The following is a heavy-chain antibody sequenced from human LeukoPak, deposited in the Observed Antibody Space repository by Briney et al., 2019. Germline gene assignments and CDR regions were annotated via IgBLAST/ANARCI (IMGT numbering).Heavy chain of an antibody. CDR2: ISYDGSNK. CDR1: GFTFNSYA. D-gene: IGHD3-9*01. Sequence: GGSLRLSCAASGFTFNSYAMHRVRQAPGKGLEWVAVISYDGSNKYYADSVKGRFTISRDNSMNTLYLQMNSLRAEDTAVYYCARAALRYFDWLAGMDVWGKGTTVTVSS. V-gene: IGHV3-30*04. J-gene: IGHJ6*04. CDR3: ARAALRYFDWLAGMDV.